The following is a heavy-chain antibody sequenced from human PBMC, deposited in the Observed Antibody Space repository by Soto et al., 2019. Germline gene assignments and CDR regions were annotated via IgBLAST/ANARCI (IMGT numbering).Heavy chain of an antibody. CDR2: IYRTGST. CDR3: ASRDPGTSVDY. Sequence: NPSETLSLTCAVSGGSFTSNNWWTWVRQPPGQGVEWIGEIYRTGSTNYNPSLKSRVTITLDKSENQFSLKVTSPTAADTAVYYCASRDPGTSVDYWGQGTLVTVSS. V-gene: IGHV4-4*02. CDR1: GGSFTSNNW. D-gene: IGHD1-7*01. J-gene: IGHJ4*02.